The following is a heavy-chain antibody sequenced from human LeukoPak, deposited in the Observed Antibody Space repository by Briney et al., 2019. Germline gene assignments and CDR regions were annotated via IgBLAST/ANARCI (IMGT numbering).Heavy chain of an antibody. CDR2: ITNSGSTI. CDR1: GYTFSIFE. D-gene: IGHD2-15*01. J-gene: IGHJ3*02. Sequence: GGSLRLSCTVSGYTFSIFEMNWVRQAPGKGLEWVAYITNSGSTIDYADSVKGRFTISRDNARNSLYLQMSSLRAEDTAVYYCVRGGGPSYKYNAFDIWGQGTMVTVSS. V-gene: IGHV3-48*03. CDR3: VRGGGPSYKYNAFDI.